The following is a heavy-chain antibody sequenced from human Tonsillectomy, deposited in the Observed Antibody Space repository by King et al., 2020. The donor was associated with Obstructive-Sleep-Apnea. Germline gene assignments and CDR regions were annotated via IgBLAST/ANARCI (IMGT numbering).Heavy chain of an antibody. CDR3: ATFSSAWYFDY. J-gene: IGHJ4*02. V-gene: IGHV1-18*01. D-gene: IGHD6-19*01. CDR1: GYTFGTYG. CDR2: INPNNGNT. Sequence: VQLVESGAEVKKPGASVKVSCKPSGYTFGTYGITWVRQAPGQGLEWMGWINPNNGNTDYAQKLQGRVTMTTDASTTTAYMELRSLRSDDTAVYYCATFSSAWYFDYWGQGTLVTVSS.